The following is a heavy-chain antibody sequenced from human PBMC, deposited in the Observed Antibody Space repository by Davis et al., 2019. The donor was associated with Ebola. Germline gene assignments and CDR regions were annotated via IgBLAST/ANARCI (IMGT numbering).Heavy chain of an antibody. J-gene: IGHJ5*02. CDR3: ATGFGYSYGT. V-gene: IGHV1-18*01. Sequence: AASVKVSCKASGGTFSSYAITWVRQAPGQGLEWMGWISAYNGNTNYAQKLQGRVTMTTDTSTSTAYMELRSLRSDDTAVYYCATGFGYSYGTWGQGTLVTVSS. D-gene: IGHD5-18*01. CDR1: GGTFSSYA. CDR2: ISAYNGNT.